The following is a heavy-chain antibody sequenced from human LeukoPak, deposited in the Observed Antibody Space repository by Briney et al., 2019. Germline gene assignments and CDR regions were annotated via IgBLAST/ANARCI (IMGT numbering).Heavy chain of an antibody. CDR3: ARIPRGGWNVDI. Sequence: SQTLSLTCAVSGGSISSGGYSWSWIRQPPGTGLEWIGYIYHSGSTYYNPSLKSRVTISVDRSKNQFSLKLSSVTAADTAVYYCARIPRGGWNVDIWGQGTMVTVSS. J-gene: IGHJ3*02. V-gene: IGHV4-30-2*01. CDR2: IYHSGST. D-gene: IGHD1-1*01. CDR1: GGSISSGGYS.